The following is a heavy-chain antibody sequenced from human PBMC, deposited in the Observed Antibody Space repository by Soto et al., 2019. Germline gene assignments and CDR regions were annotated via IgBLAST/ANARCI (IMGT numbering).Heavy chain of an antibody. Sequence: PSETLSLTCTVSGGSISSGGYYWSWIRPHPGKGLEWIGYIHYSGSTYYNPSLKSRVTISVDTPKNQFSLELSSVTAADTAVYYCAGEHNYGDYRNFDPWGQGTLVTVSS. D-gene: IGHD4-17*01. CDR3: AGEHNYGDYRNFDP. CDR2: IHYSGST. J-gene: IGHJ5*02. V-gene: IGHV4-31*03. CDR1: GGSISSGGYY.